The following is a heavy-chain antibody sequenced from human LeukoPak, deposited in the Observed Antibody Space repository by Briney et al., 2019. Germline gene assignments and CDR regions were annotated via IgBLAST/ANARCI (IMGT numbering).Heavy chain of an antibody. CDR2: INAGNGNT. CDR1: GYTFTGYA. CDR3: ARSTIVGADWLWFDP. D-gene: IGHD1-26*01. Sequence: GASVKVSCKASGYTFTGYAMHWVRQAPGQRLEWMGWINAGNGNTKYSQKFQGRVTITRDTSASTAYMELSSLRSEDTAVYYCARSTIVGADWLWFDPWGQGTLVTVSS. V-gene: IGHV1-3*01. J-gene: IGHJ5*02.